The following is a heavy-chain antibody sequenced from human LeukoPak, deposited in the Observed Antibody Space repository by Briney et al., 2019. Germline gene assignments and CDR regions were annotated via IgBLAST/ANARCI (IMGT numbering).Heavy chain of an antibody. CDR1: GDSITSSNYY. CDR2: SFNRGST. Sequence: PSETLSLTCTVSGDSITSSNYYWGWIRQPPGKGLEWIGSSFNRGSTHYNPSLKSRVTISVDTSKDRFSLKVTSVTAADTAVYYCARGLVQDYYYYYMVVWGKGTTVTVSS. J-gene: IGHJ6*03. V-gene: IGHV4-39*01. D-gene: IGHD1-1*01. CDR3: ARGLVQDYYYYYMVV.